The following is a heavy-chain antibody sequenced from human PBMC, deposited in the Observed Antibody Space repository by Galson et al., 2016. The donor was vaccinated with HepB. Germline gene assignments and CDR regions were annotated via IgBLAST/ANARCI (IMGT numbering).Heavy chain of an antibody. V-gene: IGHV3-30*04. CDR2: ISSDGSNE. CDR1: GSIFRTYP. J-gene: IGHJ4*02. CDR3: AREAERWNYLDY. D-gene: IGHD5-24*01. Sequence: SLRLSCAASGSIFRTYPMPWVRQAPGKGLEWVAVISSDGSNEWYADAVKGRFTISRDNSQNTLYLQMSSLRAEDTAAYYCAREAERWNYLDYWGQGALVTVSS.